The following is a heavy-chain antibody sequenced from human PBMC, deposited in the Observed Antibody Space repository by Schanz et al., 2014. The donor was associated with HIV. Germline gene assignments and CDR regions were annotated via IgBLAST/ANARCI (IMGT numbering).Heavy chain of an antibody. CDR1: GFSFSSHG. V-gene: IGHV3-33*01. Sequence: QVQLVESGGGVVQPGRSLRLSCAASGFSFSSHGMHWVRQPTGKGLEWVAVIWYDGSNKYYADSVKGRFTISRDNSKNTLYLQMNSLRAEDTAVYYCARQYYYDSSGYYPFFDYWGQGTLVTVSS. D-gene: IGHD3-22*01. CDR3: ARQYYYDSSGYYPFFDY. J-gene: IGHJ4*02. CDR2: IWYDGSNK.